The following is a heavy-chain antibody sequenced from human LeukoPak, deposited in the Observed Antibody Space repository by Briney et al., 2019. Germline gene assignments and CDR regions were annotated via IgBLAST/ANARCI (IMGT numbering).Heavy chain of an antibody. V-gene: IGHV3-23*01. CDR2: ISGSGGST. CDR1: GFTFSSYA. CDR3: AKDGAHDYGDYENYYYYMDV. J-gene: IGHJ6*03. Sequence: GGSLRLSCAASGFTFSSYAMSWVRQAPGKGLEWASAISGSGGSTYYADSVKGRFTISRDNSKNTLYLQMNSLRAEDTAVYYCAKDGAHDYGDYENYYYYMDVWGKGTTVTVSS. D-gene: IGHD4-17*01.